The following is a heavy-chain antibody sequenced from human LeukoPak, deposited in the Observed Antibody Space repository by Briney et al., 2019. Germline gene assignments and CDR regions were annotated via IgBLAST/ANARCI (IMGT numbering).Heavy chain of an antibody. J-gene: IGHJ4*02. CDR2: INPNSGGT. CDR3: AGERKYYGSGSYYLFY. CDR1: GYTFTGYY. V-gene: IGHV1-2*02. Sequence: ASVKVSCKASGYTFTGYYMHWVRQAPGQGLEWMGWINPNSGGTNYAQKLQGRVTMTTDTSTSTAYMELRSLRSDDTAVYYCAGERKYYGSGSYYLFYWGQGTLVTVSS. D-gene: IGHD3-10*01.